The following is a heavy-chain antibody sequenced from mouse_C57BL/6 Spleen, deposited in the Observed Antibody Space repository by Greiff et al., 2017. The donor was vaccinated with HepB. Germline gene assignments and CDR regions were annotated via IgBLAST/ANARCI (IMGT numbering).Heavy chain of an antibody. D-gene: IGHD2-5*01. CDR2: ISSGGSYT. V-gene: IGHV5-6*01. CDR1: GFTFSSYG. J-gene: IGHJ3*01. CDR3: ARLGSNGGFAY. Sequence: VQLKESGGDLVKPGGSLKLSCAASGFTFSSYGMSWVRQTPDKRLEWVATISSGGSYTYYPDSVKGRFTISRDNAKNTLYLQMSSLKSEDTAMYYCARLGSNGGFAYWGQGTRVTVSA.